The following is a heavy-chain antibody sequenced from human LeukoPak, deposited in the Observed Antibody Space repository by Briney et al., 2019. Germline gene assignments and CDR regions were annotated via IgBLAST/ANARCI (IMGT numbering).Heavy chain of an antibody. CDR2: SVPVLGIA. CDR1: GGNFSTYA. D-gene: IGHD4-23*01. V-gene: IGHV1-69*04. Sequence: ATVKVSCKASGGNFSTYAINWVRQAPGQGLEWMGRSVPVLGIANQAPKYQGRVTFTADTSTNTAYMDLSSLRSEDTAVYFCARKAMDGDNLHYYFGMDVWGQGTTVIVSS. J-gene: IGHJ6*02. CDR3: ARKAMDGDNLHYYFGMDV.